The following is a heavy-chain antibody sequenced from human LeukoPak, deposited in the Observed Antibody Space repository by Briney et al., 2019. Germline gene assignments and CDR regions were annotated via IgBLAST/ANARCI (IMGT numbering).Heavy chain of an antibody. CDR1: GFTFSSYG. Sequence: GGSLRLSCAASGFTFSSYGMHWVRQAPGKGLEWVAVIWYDGSNKYYADSVKGRFTISRDNSKNTLYLQMNSLRAEDTAVYYCAREARSSWWVYYYYGMDVWGQGTTVTVSS. CDR3: AREARSSWWVYYYYGMDV. D-gene: IGHD6-13*01. J-gene: IGHJ6*02. CDR2: IWYDGSNK. V-gene: IGHV3-33*01.